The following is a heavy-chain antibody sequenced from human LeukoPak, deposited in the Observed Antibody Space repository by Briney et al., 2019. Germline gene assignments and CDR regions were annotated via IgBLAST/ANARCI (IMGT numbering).Heavy chain of an antibody. CDR1: GFTFSSYG. V-gene: IGHV3-30*02. Sequence: GGSLRLSCAASGFTFSSYGMHWVRQAPGKGLEWVAFIRYDGSNKYYADSVKARFTISRDNSKNTLYLQMNSLRAEDTAVYYCAKPVGYSGYDLGYWGQGTLVTVSS. CDR2: IRYDGSNK. CDR3: AKPVGYSGYDLGY. D-gene: IGHD5-12*01. J-gene: IGHJ4*02.